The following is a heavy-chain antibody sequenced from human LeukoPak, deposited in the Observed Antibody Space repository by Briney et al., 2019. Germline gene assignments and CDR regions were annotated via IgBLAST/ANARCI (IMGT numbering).Heavy chain of an antibody. CDR1: GFTFNTYA. D-gene: IGHD6-19*01. J-gene: IGHJ4*02. CDR2: ISGSGGST. V-gene: IGHV3-23*01. CDR3: AKYTAYSTGWPSY. Sequence: GGSLRLSCAASGFTFNTYAMSWVRQAPGRGLEWVSTISGSGGSTYYADSVKGRFTISRDNSKNTLYLQMNSLRAEDTAVYYCAKYTAYSTGWPSYWGQGTLVTVS.